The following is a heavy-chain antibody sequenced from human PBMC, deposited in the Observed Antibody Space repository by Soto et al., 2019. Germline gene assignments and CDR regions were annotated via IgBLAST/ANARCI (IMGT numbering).Heavy chain of an antibody. D-gene: IGHD6-13*01. Sequence: PGGSLRLSCAASGFSFSSYGMHWVRQAPGKGLEWVAVIWHDGSKKYYADSVKGRLIISGDNSKNTLYVQINSLRAEDTAVYFCARGSIVAAEYGMDVWGQGTTVTVSS. J-gene: IGHJ6*02. CDR3: ARGSIVAAEYGMDV. CDR2: IWHDGSKK. CDR1: GFSFSSYG. V-gene: IGHV3-33*01.